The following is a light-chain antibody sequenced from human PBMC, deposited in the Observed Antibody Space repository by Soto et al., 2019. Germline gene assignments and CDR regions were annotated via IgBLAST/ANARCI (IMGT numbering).Light chain of an antibody. CDR1: QSVARN. Sequence: EIVVTQSPGILSVSPGDRATLSYRASQSVARNLARYQQKPGQAPTLLIYAASTRATGLPARFSGSGSGTDFTLTISSLQSEDFAVYYCQEYSKWPLFTFGPGTRVDIK. CDR3: QEYSKWPLFT. V-gene: IGKV3-15*01. CDR2: AAS. J-gene: IGKJ3*01.